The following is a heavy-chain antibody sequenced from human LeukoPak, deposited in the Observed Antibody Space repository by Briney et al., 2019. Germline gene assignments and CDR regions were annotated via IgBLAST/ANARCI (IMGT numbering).Heavy chain of an antibody. V-gene: IGHV1-69*05. Sequence: GASVKVSCKASGGTFSSYAISWVRQAPGQGLEWMGGIIPILGTANYAQKFQGRVTITTDGSTSTAYMELSSLRSEDTAVYYCARARHYDFWSGYSYYYYMDVWGKGTTVTVSS. J-gene: IGHJ6*03. CDR3: ARARHYDFWSGYSYYYYMDV. D-gene: IGHD3-3*01. CDR1: GGTFSSYA. CDR2: IIPILGTA.